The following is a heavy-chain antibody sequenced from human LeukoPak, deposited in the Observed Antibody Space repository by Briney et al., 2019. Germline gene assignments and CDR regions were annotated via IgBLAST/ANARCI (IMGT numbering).Heavy chain of an antibody. CDR3: AEMAYYSAIIDY. CDR2: ISGSAVHT. V-gene: IGHV3-23*01. Sequence: GGSLRLSCAASGFTFSSYGMIWVRQAPGKGLEWVSAISGSAVHTFYADSVRGRFTVSRDNSRDTLYLQIYSLRAEDTAVYYCAEMAYYSAIIDYWGQGTLVTVSS. J-gene: IGHJ4*02. D-gene: IGHD1-26*01. CDR1: GFTFSSYG.